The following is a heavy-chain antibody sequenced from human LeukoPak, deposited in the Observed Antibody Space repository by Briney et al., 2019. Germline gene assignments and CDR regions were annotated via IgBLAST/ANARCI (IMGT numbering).Heavy chain of an antibody. J-gene: IGHJ4*02. Sequence: SGTLSLTCGVSGDSISSDNLWSWVRQPPGKGLEWIGEIYHSENSNYNPSLKSRVTISVDTSKNQFSLKLTSVTAADTAVYYCAREKLGGPYDSGWYKDYWGQGTLVTVSS. CDR2: IYHSENS. V-gene: IGHV4-4*02. CDR1: GDSISSDNL. D-gene: IGHD6-19*01. CDR3: AREKLGGPYDSGWYKDY.